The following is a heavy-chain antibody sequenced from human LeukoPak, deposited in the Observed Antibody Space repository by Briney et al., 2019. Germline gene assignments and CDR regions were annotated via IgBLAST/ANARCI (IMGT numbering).Heavy chain of an antibody. J-gene: IGHJ4*02. D-gene: IGHD6-13*01. V-gene: IGHV1-2*02. CDR1: GYTFTGYY. CDR3: ARDTGSELPGIAAELFFDY. Sequence: EAPVKVSFKASGYTFTGYYMHWVRQAPGQGLEWMGWINPNSGGTNYAQKFQGRVTMTRDTSISTAYMELSRLRSDDTAVYYCARDTGSELPGIAAELFFDYWGQGTLVTVSS. CDR2: INPNSGGT.